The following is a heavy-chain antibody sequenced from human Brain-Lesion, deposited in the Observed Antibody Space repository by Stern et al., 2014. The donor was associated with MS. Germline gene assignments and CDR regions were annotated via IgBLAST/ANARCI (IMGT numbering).Heavy chain of an antibody. CDR1: GGSISSSNW. V-gene: IGHV4-4*02. CDR2: SDHSGST. CDR3: ARFPASRPHVFDS. D-gene: IGHD6-13*01. Sequence: QVQLQESGPGLVKPSGTLSLTCAVSGGSISSSNWWSWVRQSPGKGLEWIGESDHSGSTIYNPSLKRRVTVSVDKSKNRFSLNLSSVTAADTAVYFCARFPASRPHVFDSWGQGTLVTVSS. J-gene: IGHJ4*02.